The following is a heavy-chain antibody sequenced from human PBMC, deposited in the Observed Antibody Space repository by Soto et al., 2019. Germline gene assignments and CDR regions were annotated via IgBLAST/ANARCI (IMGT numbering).Heavy chain of an antibody. CDR1: GFTFSSYA. D-gene: IGHD3-9*01. V-gene: IGHV3-23*01. CDR2: ISGSGGST. CDR3: AKEQVDWLTARDTHYGMDV. J-gene: IGHJ6*02. Sequence: EVQLLESGGGLVQPGGSLRLSCAASGFTFSSYAMSWVRQAPGKGLEWVSAISGSGGSTYYADSVKGRFTISRDNSKNTLYLQMNSLRAEDTAVYDCAKEQVDWLTARDTHYGMDVWGQGTTVTVSS.